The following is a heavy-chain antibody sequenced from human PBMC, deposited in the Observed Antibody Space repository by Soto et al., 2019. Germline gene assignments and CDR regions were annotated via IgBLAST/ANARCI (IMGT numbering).Heavy chain of an antibody. CDR2: IIPIFGTA. Sequence: SLKVECKGSGGGFSRYAISWVRQATGQGLEWMGGIIPIFGTADYAQKFQGRVTITADDFTSTAYMELSSLRSEDTAVYYCARHLGGNHYFYGMDVWGHGTTVTV. J-gene: IGHJ6*02. CDR3: ARHLGGNHYFYGMDV. CDR1: GGGFSRYA. V-gene: IGHV1-69*13. D-gene: IGHD3-16*01.